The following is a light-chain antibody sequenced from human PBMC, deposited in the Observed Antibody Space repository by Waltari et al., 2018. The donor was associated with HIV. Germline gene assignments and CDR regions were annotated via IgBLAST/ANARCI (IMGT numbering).Light chain of an antibody. V-gene: IGKV1-39*01. CDR3: QQSYSTLFT. J-gene: IGKJ3*01. Sequence: DIQMTQSPSSLSASVGDGVTITCRASQSISSSLNWYQQKPGKAPKLLIYAASSLQSGVPSRFSGSASGTDFTLTISSLQPEDFATYYCQQSYSTLFTFGPGTKVDIK. CDR2: AAS. CDR1: QSISSS.